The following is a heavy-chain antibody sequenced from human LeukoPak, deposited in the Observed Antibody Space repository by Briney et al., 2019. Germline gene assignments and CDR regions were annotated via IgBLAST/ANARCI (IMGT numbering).Heavy chain of an antibody. CDR1: GYTFTSYA. Sequence: ASVKVSCKASGYTFTSYAMHWVRQAPGQRLEWMGWINAGNGNTKYSQKFQGRVTITRDTSASTAYMELSSLRSEDTAVYYCAGADIVVVPAPGDYWGQGTLVTVSS. V-gene: IGHV1-3*01. CDR3: AGADIVVVPAPGDY. CDR2: INAGNGNT. D-gene: IGHD2-2*01. J-gene: IGHJ4*02.